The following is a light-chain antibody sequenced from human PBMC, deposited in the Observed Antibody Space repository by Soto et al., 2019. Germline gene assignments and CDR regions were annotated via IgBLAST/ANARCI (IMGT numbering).Light chain of an antibody. V-gene: IGKV3-11*01. Sequence: EIVLTQSPATLSLSPGERATHSCRASQSVRRSLAWYQQKPGQTPRLLIYDASNRATGIPARFSGSGSGTDFTLTISSLEPEDFAVYYCQQRSNWPPMYTFGQGTKLEIK. CDR1: QSVRRS. CDR3: QQRSNWPPMYT. CDR2: DAS. J-gene: IGKJ2*01.